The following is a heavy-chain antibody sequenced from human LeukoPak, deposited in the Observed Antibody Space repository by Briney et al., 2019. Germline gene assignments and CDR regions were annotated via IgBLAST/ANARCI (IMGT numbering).Heavy chain of an antibody. J-gene: IGHJ3*02. CDR3: ARKTTTGPTKAAFDI. Sequence: SDTLSLTCAVSGYSISTSNYWAWIRQPPGKGLEWIGHIYYSGGIYYNPSLKSRVTMSVDTSKNQFSLKLRSVTAVDTAVYYCARKTTTGPTKAAFDIWGQGTMLTVSS. CDR1: GYSISTSNY. CDR2: IYYSGGI. D-gene: IGHD4-17*01. V-gene: IGHV4-28*05.